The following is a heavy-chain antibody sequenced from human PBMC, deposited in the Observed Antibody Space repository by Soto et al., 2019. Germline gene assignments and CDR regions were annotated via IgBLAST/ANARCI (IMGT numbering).Heavy chain of an antibody. Sequence: GGSLRLSCTASGFTFSSYAMSWVRQAPGKGLEWVSVFSGSGVSTYYADFVKGRFTISRDNSKNTLYLQMNSLRAEDTAVYYCAKSPGMYYYDSSGYYHYDYWGQGTLVTVSS. J-gene: IGHJ4*02. CDR2: FSGSGVST. D-gene: IGHD3-22*01. CDR3: AKSPGMYYYDSSGYYHYDY. V-gene: IGHV3-23*01. CDR1: GFTFSSYA.